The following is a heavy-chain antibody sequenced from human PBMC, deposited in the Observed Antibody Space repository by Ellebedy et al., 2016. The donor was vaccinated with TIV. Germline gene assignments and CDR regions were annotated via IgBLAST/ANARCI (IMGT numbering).Heavy chain of an antibody. CDR1: GLTVSRSY. J-gene: IGHJ6*03. D-gene: IGHD3-16*01. CDR3: ARVDRMGGGYYYYMDV. Sequence: GESLKISXAASGLTVSRSYMSWVRQAPGKGLEWVSVIYSGGTTYYTGSVKGRFTISRDNSKNTLYLQMNSLRAEDTVVYYCARVDRMGGGYYYYMDVWGKGTTVTVSS. CDR2: IYSGGTT. V-gene: IGHV3-53*01.